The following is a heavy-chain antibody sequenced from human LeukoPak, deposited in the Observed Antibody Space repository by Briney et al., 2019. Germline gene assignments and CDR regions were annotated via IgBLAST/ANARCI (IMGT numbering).Heavy chain of an antibody. CDR1: GGSFSGYY. CDR2: INHSGST. V-gene: IGHV4-34*01. CDR3: AREQWLDD. D-gene: IGHD6-13*01. Sequence: PSETLSLTCAVYGGSFSGYYWSWIRQPPGKGLEWIGEINHSGSTNYNPSLKSRVTVSVDTSKNQFSLKLSSVTAADTAVYYCAREQWLDDWGQGTLVTVSS. J-gene: IGHJ5*02.